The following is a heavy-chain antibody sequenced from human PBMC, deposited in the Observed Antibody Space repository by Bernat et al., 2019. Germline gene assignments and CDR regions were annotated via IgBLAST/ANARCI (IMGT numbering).Heavy chain of an antibody. V-gene: IGHV1-24*01. CDR1: GYTLTELS. D-gene: IGHD3-10*01. CDR3: ATDKKGLYYYGSGSYYKRGAFDI. J-gene: IGHJ3*02. CDR2: FDPEDGET. Sequence: QVQLVQSGAEVKKPGASVKVSCKVSGYTLTELSMHWVRQAPGKGLEWMGGFDPEDGETIYAQKFQGRVTMTEDTSTDTAYMELSSLRSEDMAVYYCATDKKGLYYYGSGSYYKRGAFDIWGQGTMVTVSS.